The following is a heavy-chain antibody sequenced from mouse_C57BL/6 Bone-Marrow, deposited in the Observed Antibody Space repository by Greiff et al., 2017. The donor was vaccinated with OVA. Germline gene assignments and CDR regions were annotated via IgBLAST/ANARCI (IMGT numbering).Heavy chain of an antibody. Sequence: QVQLQQSGPVLVKPGPSVKMSCKASGYTFTSYWITWVKQRPGQGLEWIGDIYPGSGSTNYNEKFKSKATLTVDTSSSTAYMQLSSLTSEDSAVYYCAPIYYDYDGGHFDYWGQGTTLTVSS. D-gene: IGHD2-4*01. CDR1: GYTFTSYW. J-gene: IGHJ2*01. CDR2: IYPGSGST. V-gene: IGHV1-55*01. CDR3: APIYYDYDGGHFDY.